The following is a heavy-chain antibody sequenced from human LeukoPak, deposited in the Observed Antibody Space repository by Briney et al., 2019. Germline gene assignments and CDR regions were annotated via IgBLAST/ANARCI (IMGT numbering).Heavy chain of an antibody. CDR1: GFTFSSYW. V-gene: IGHV3-7*01. CDR3: ARPSSIYGELDY. CDR2: INQDGDEK. J-gene: IGHJ4*02. Sequence: PGGSLRLSCEASGFTFSSYWMSWVRQAPGKGLEWVANINQDGDEKYVDSVRGRFSISRDNGKNSLYLQMNSLRAEDTAVYYCARPSSIYGELDYWGPGTLFTVSS. D-gene: IGHD3-10*01.